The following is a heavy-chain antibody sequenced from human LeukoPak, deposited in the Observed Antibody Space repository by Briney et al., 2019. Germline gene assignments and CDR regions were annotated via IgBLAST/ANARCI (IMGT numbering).Heavy chain of an antibody. V-gene: IGHV4-34*01. D-gene: IGHD1-26*01. CDR2: INHSGST. J-gene: IGHJ4*02. CDR1: GGSFSGYY. Sequence: SETLSLTCAVYGGSFSGYYWSWIRQPPGKGLEWIGEINHSGSTNYNPSLKSRVTISVDTSRNQFSLKLSSVTAADTAVYYCARGIEVVGAHYPFDYWGQGTLVTVSS. CDR3: ARGIEVVGAHYPFDY.